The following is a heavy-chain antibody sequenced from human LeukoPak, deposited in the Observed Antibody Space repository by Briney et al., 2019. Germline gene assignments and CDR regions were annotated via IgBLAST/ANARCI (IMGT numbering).Heavy chain of an antibody. V-gene: IGHV3-15*01. CDR3: AKSYGDYPGAFDI. CDR2: IKSKTDGGTT. CDR1: GFTFSDAW. J-gene: IGHJ3*02. Sequence: GGSLRLSCAASGFTFSDAWMSWVRQAPGKGLEWVGRIKSKTDGGTTDYAAPVKGRFTISRDDSKNTLYLQMNSLRAEDTAVYYCAKSYGDYPGAFDIWGQGTMVTVSS. D-gene: IGHD4-17*01.